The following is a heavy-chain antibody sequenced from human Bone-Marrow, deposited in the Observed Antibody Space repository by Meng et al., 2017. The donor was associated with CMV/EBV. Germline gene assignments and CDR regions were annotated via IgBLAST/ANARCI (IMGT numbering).Heavy chain of an antibody. CDR3: TTPITIFGVANWFDP. Sequence: GGSLRLSCAASGFMFSDYYMSWIRQAPGKGLEWVGRIKSKTDGGTTDYAAPVKGRFTISRDDSKNTLYLQMNSLKTEDTAVYYCTTPITIFGVANWFDPWGQGTLVTVSS. J-gene: IGHJ5*02. CDR1: GFMFSDYY. V-gene: IGHV3-15*01. D-gene: IGHD3-3*01. CDR2: IKSKTDGGTT.